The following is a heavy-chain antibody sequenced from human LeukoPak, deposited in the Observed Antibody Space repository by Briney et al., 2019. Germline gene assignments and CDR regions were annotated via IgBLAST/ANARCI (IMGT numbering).Heavy chain of an antibody. CDR3: TRGAGWLIDY. CDR1: DDSISDYY. CDR2: ILNSGTS. J-gene: IGHJ4*02. Sequence: PSETLSLTCTVSDDSISDYYRGWIRQPPGKGLEWIGYILNSGTSTYNLSLKSRVTISADTSKNQFSLKLNSMTTADTAVYYCTRGAGWLIDYWGQGILVTVSS. V-gene: IGHV4-59*01. D-gene: IGHD3-16*01.